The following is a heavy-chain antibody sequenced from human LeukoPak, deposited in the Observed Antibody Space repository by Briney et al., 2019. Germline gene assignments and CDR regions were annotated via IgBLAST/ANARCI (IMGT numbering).Heavy chain of an antibody. CDR1: GFTFSYYW. V-gene: IGHV3-7*01. J-gene: IGHJ4*02. CDR2: IKEDGSEN. Sequence: GGSLRLSCAASGFTFSYYWMSWVRQAPGKGLEWVANIKEDGSENYSVDSVKGRFTISRDNAKNSLYLQMNSLRAEDTAVYYCAREDYGDYWRTYYFDYWGQGTLVTVSS. D-gene: IGHD4-17*01. CDR3: AREDYGDYWRTYYFDY.